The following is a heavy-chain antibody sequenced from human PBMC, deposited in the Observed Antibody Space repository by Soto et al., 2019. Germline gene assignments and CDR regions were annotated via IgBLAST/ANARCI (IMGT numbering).Heavy chain of an antibody. CDR1: GFTFSSYG. D-gene: IGHD3-22*01. CDR2: IWYDGSNK. V-gene: IGHV3-33*01. CDR3: ARDPQKYYYDSSGYYSSYGMDV. Sequence: GGSLRLSCAASGFTFSSYGMHWVRQAPGKGLEWVAVIWYDGSNKYYADSVKGRFTISRDNSKNTLYLQMNSLRAEDTAVYYCARDPQKYYYDSSGYYSSYGMDVWGQGTTVTVSS. J-gene: IGHJ6*02.